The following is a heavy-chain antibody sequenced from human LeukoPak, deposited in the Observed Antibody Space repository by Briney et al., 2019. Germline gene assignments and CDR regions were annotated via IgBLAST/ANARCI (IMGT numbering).Heavy chain of an antibody. D-gene: IGHD7-27*01. CDR2: INPTSGDT. Sequence: ASVKVSCKASGYTFTRNYMHWVRQAPGQGLEWMGWINPTSGDTNYVQKFQGRVIMTRDTYISTAYMELSRVRSDDTAVYYCARGDGDGPARRAFDIWGQGTMVTVAS. CDR3: ARGDGDGPARRAFDI. V-gene: IGHV1-2*02. J-gene: IGHJ3*02. CDR1: GYTFTRNY.